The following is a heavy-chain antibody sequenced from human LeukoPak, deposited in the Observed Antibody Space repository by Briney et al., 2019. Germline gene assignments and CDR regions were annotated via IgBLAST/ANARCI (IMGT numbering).Heavy chain of an antibody. D-gene: IGHD6-19*01. CDR2: VSGGGGST. J-gene: IGHJ4*02. CDR3: GKHLSSGWFHYFDY. Sequence: GGSLRLSCAASGFIFSSQFMSWVRQAPGKGLEWDSAVSGGGGSTYYAASVKGRFTISRDNSKNTLYLQMSSLRAEDTAVYYCGKHLSSGWFHYFDYWGKAILVTVSS. CDR1: GFIFSSQF. V-gene: IGHV3-23*01.